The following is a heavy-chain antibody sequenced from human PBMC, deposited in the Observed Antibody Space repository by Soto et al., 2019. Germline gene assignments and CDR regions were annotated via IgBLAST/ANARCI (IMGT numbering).Heavy chain of an antibody. D-gene: IGHD6-6*01. CDR1: GFTFSSYS. V-gene: IGHV3-21*01. CDR2: ISSSSSYI. CDR3: ARSSLYSSSSYFDY. J-gene: IGHJ4*02. Sequence: GGSLRLSCAASGFTFSSYSMNWVRQAPGKGLEWVSSISSSSSYIFYADSVKGRFTISRDNAKNSLYLQMNSLRAEDTAVYYCARSSLYSSSSYFDYWGQGTLVTVSS.